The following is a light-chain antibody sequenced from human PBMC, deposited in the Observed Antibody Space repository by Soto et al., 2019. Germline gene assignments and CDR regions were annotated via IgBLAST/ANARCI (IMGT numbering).Light chain of an antibody. Sequence: DIVMTQFPLSLPVSPGESASISCTSSQSLLHANGNTYLDWYRQKPGQSPQLLIYLASNRSSGVPDRFSGSGSGTEFTLKIDRVEADDVAVYYCMQPLQGRVYTFGQGTRLEIK. V-gene: IGKV2-28*01. J-gene: IGKJ2*01. CDR3: MQPLQGRVYT. CDR1: QSLLHANGNTY. CDR2: LAS.